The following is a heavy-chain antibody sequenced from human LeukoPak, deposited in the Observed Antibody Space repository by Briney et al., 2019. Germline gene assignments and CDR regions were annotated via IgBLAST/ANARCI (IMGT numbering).Heavy chain of an antibody. CDR1: GFTFSSYS. CDR3: ARDRARGPEYLDY. V-gene: IGHV3-21*01. CDR2: ISSSSSYI. D-gene: IGHD6-6*01. Sequence: GGSLRLSCAASGFTFSSYSMNWVRQAPGKGLEWVSFISSSSSYIYYADSVKGRFTISRDNAKNSLYLQMNSLRAEDTAVYYCARDRARGPEYLDYWGQGTLVTVSS. J-gene: IGHJ4*02.